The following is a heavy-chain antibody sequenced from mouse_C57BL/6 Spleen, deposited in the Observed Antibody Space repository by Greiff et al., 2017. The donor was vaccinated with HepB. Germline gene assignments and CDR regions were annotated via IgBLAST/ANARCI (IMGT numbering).Heavy chain of an antibody. CDR2: ISGGGGNT. CDR1: GFTFSSYT. J-gene: IGHJ1*03. CDR3: ARLYGYDIWYFDV. Sequence: EVKLMESGGGLVKPGGSLKLSCAASGFTFSSYTMSWVRQTPEKRLEWVATISGGGGNTYYPDSVKGRFTISRDNAKNTLYLQMSSLRSEDTALYYCARLYGYDIWYFDVWGTGTTVTVSS. V-gene: IGHV5-9*01. D-gene: IGHD2-2*01.